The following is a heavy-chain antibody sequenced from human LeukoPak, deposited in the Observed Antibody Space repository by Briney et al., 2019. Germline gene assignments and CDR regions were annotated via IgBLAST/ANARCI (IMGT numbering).Heavy chain of an antibody. V-gene: IGHV7-4-1*02. CDR1: GYTFTNYA. D-gene: IGHD6-13*01. J-gene: IGHJ5*02. CDR2: IDTNTGNP. CDR3: ARDNYGAEEGIGSSLVWLDP. Sequence: ASVKVSCKASGYTFTNYAMNWVRQVPGQGLEWMGWIDTNTGNPTYAQGFTERFVFSLDTSVNTAYLQINSPKSEDTAVYYCARDNYGAEEGIGSSLVWLDPWGQGTLVTVSS.